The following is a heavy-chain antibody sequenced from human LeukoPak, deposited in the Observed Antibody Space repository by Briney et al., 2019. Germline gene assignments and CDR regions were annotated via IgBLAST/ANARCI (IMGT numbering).Heavy chain of an antibody. V-gene: IGHV1-2*02. CDR1: GYTFTGYY. CDR3: ATLAVAGTPLDY. J-gene: IGHJ4*02. D-gene: IGHD6-19*01. Sequence: ASVKVPCKASGYTFTGYYMHWVRQAPGQGLEWMGWINPNSGGTNYAQKFQGRVTMTRDTSISTAYMELSRLRSDDTAVYYCATLAVAGTPLDYWGQGTLVTVSS. CDR2: INPNSGGT.